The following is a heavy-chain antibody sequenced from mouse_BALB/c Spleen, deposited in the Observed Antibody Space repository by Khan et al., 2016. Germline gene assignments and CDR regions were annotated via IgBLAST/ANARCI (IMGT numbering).Heavy chain of an antibody. CDR3: ARWSYYYGSSYGWFAY. Sequence: QVQLQQSGAELAKPGASVKMSCKASGCTFTDYWMHWVKQRPGQGLEWIGYINPSTGYTEYNQKFKDKATLTADKSSSTAYMQLSSLTSEDSAVYYCARWSYYYGSSYGWFAYWGQGTLVTVSA. D-gene: IGHD1-1*01. J-gene: IGHJ3*01. V-gene: IGHV1-7*01. CDR2: INPSTGYT. CDR1: GCTFTDYW.